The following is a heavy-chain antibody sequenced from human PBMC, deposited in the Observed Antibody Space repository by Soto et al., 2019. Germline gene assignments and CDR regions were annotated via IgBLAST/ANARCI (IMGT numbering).Heavy chain of an antibody. CDR2: ISSNGGST. V-gene: IGHV3-64D*06. D-gene: IGHD4-17*01. CDR1: GFTFSSYA. J-gene: IGHJ4*02. CDR3: ARDQVKGTMTIL. Sequence: GGSLRLSCSASGFTFSSYAMHWVRQAPGKGLEYVSAISSNGGSTYYADSVKGRFTISRDNSKNTLYLQMSSLRAEDTAVYHCARDQVKGTMTILWGQGTLVTVSS.